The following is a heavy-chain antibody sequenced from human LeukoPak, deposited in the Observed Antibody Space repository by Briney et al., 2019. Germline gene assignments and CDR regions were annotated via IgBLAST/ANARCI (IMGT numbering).Heavy chain of an antibody. CDR2: INHSGST. CDR3: ARGQTGVVVVPAAMEGTFDY. CDR1: GGSFSGYY. D-gene: IGHD2-2*01. J-gene: IGHJ4*02. V-gene: IGHV4-34*01. Sequence: TSSETLSLTCAVYGGSFSGYYWSWIRQPPGKGLEWIGEINHSGSTNYNPSLKSRVTISVDTSKNQFSLKLSSVTAADTAVYYCARGQTGVVVVPAAMEGTFDYWGQGTLVTVSS.